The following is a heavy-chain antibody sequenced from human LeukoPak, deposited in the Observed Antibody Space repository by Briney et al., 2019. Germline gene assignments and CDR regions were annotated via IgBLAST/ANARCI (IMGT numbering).Heavy chain of an antibody. CDR2: IYHSGST. CDR1: GXXXXXGXY. J-gene: IGHJ1*01. V-gene: IGHV4-38-2*01. CDR3: XXXXXXXXXXXX. Sequence: SGXXXXXGXYWGWIRPPPXKGXEGIGSIYHSGSTXYNPSLKSRVTISVDXSKNQFSMKLSSVTAADTAVYNXXXXXXXXXXXXXWG.